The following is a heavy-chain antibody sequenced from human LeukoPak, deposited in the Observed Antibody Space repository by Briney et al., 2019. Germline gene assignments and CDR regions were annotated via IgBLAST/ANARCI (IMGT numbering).Heavy chain of an antibody. CDR2: ISSSSSTI. CDR1: GFTFSSYR. Sequence: AGGSLRLSCAASGFTFSSYRMTWVHQAPGKGLEWVSYISSSSSTIYYADSVKGRFTISRDNAKNSLYLQMNSLRAEDTAVYYCARDPRAFDIWGQGTMVTVSS. CDR3: ARDPRAFDI. J-gene: IGHJ3*02. V-gene: IGHV3-48*01.